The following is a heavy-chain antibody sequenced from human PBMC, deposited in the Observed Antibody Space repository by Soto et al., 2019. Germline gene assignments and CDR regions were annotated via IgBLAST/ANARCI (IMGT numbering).Heavy chain of an antibody. CDR2: IIPIFGTA. D-gene: IGHD3-10*01. V-gene: IGHV1-69*01. CDR3: ARGHYYGSGSYPTFDY. Sequence: QVQLVQSGAEVQKPGSSVKVSCKASGGTFSSYAISWVRQAPGQGLEWMGGIIPIFGTANYAQKFQGRVTITADESTSTAYMELSSLRSEDTAVYYCARGHYYGSGSYPTFDYWGQGTLVTVSS. CDR1: GGTFSSYA. J-gene: IGHJ4*02.